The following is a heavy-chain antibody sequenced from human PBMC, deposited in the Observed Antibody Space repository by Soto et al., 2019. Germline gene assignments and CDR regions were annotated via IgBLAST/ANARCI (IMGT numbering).Heavy chain of an antibody. V-gene: IGHV2-70*01. CDR1: GFSLSTSGMC. J-gene: IGHJ5*02. Sequence: SGPTVVNPTQTLTLTCTFSGFSLSTSGMCVSCIRQPPGKALEWLALIDWDDDKYYSTSLKTRLTISKETSKIQVVLTMTNMDPVDTATYYCARIGRGFEWVFTGFDPWGQATLVTVSS. CDR2: IDWDDDK. CDR3: ARIGRGFEWVFTGFDP. D-gene: IGHD3-9*01.